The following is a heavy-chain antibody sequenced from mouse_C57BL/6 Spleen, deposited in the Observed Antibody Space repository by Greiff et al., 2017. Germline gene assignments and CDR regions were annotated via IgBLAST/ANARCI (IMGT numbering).Heavy chain of an antibody. V-gene: IGHV10-3*01. CDR2: IRSKSSNYAT. J-gene: IGHJ4*01. Sequence: GGGLVQPKGSLKLSCAASGFTFNTYAMHWVRQAPGKGLEWVARIRSKSSNYATYYADSVKDRFTISRDDSQSMLYLQMNNLKTEDTAMYYCVRDGDITTVVAPYAMDYWGQGTSVTVSS. CDR3: VRDGDITTVVAPYAMDY. CDR1: GFTFNTYA. D-gene: IGHD1-1*01.